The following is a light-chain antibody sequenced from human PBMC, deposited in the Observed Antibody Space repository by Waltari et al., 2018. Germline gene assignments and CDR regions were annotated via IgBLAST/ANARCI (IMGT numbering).Light chain of an antibody. Sequence: DIVLTQSPAILSLSPGERASLSCRASQSVSNYLAWYQQKPGQAPTLLIYDTSNRATGIPARFSGSRFGTVFTLTISNLEPEDFAIYYCQQRRSWPLTFGGGTKVEIK. V-gene: IGKV3-11*01. J-gene: IGKJ4*01. CDR2: DTS. CDR1: QSVSNY. CDR3: QQRRSWPLT.